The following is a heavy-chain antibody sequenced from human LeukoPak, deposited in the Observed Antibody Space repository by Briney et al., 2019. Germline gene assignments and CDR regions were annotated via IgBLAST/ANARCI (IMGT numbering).Heavy chain of an antibody. D-gene: IGHD3-3*01. V-gene: IGHV1-69*02. CDR2: IIPILGIA. Sequence: SVKVSCKASGGTFSSYTISWVRQAPGQGLEWMGRIIPILGIANYAQKFQGRVTITADKSTSTAYMELSSLRSEDTAVYYCARFGLWRFLEWLPTFDYYYGMDVWGQGTTVTVSS. CDR1: GGTFSSYT. J-gene: IGHJ6*02. CDR3: ARFGLWRFLEWLPTFDYYYGMDV.